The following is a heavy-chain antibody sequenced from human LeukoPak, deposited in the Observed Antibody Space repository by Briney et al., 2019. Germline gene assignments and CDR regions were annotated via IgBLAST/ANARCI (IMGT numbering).Heavy chain of an antibody. V-gene: IGHV3-23*01. D-gene: IGHD3-22*01. J-gene: IGHJ4*02. Sequence: GGSLRLSCAASRFTFSNYAMSWVRQAPGKGLEWVSTISGNGGSTYHADSVKGRFTISRDNSKNTLYLEMNSLRAEDKAVYYCARDYYYDSSGYWDYYFDYWGQGTLVSVSS. CDR2: ISGNGGST. CDR1: RFTFSNYA. CDR3: ARDYYYDSSGYWDYYFDY.